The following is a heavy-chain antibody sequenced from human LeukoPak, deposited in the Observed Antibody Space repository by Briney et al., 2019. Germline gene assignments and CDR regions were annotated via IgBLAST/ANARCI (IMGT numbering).Heavy chain of an antibody. CDR3: ATNYGDYEYAFDI. CDR1: GGSTSSYY. J-gene: IGHJ3*02. Sequence: PSETLSLTCTVSGGSTSSYYCSWIRQPAGKGLEWIGRIYTSGSTNYNPSLKSRVTMSVDTSKNQFSLKLSSVTAADTTVYYCATNYGDYEYAFDIWGQGTMVTVSS. V-gene: IGHV4-4*07. D-gene: IGHD4-17*01. CDR2: IYTSGST.